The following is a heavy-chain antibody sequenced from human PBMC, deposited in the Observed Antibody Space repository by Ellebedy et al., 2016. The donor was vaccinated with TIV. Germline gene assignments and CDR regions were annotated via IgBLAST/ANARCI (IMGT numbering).Heavy chain of an antibody. V-gene: IGHV3-30*04. D-gene: IGHD1-26*01. Sequence: GESLKISXAASGFTFSSSAMHWVRQAPGKGLEWVASMSSDGRYKYYAGSVQGRFTISRDNSENTLYLRMDSLRGDDTAVYYSTREEGPTHFDYWGQGTLVTVSS. CDR2: MSSDGRYK. CDR1: GFTFSSSA. CDR3: TREEGPTHFDY. J-gene: IGHJ4*02.